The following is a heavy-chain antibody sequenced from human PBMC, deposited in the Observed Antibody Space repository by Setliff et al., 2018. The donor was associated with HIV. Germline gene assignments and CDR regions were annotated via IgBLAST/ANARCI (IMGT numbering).Heavy chain of an antibody. J-gene: IGHJ4*02. CDR1: GFTFGDYA. Sequence: PGGSLRLSCTASGFTFGDYAMSWVRQAPGKGLEWVGFIRSKAYGGTTEYAASVKGRFTISRDDSKSIAYLQMNSLKTEDTAVYYCTRGSPTASGRLLVYWGQGTLVTVSS. CDR2: IRSKAYGGTT. V-gene: IGHV3-49*04. D-gene: IGHD3-3*01. CDR3: TRGSPTASGRLLVY.